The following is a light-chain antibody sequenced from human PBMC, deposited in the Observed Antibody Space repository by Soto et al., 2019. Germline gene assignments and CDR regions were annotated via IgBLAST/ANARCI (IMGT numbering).Light chain of an antibody. Sequence: EIVMTQSPATLSVSPGERATLSCRASQSVSSNLAWYQQKPGQAPRLLIYGASTTATGIPARFSGSGSGTEFTLTISSLQSEDFAVYYCQQYNNWPPSVTFGQGTKVEIK. CDR2: GAS. V-gene: IGKV3-15*01. CDR1: QSVSSN. J-gene: IGKJ1*01. CDR3: QQYNNWPPSVT.